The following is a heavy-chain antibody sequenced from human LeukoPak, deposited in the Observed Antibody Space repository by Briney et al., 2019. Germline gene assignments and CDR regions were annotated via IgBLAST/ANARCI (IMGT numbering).Heavy chain of an antibody. CDR3: AREGRFYYYGMDV. J-gene: IGHJ6*02. CDR1: GFTFRSYV. Sequence: GGSLRLSCAASGFTFRSYVIHWVRQAPGKGLEWVAVISSDGSNKNYADSVKGRFTISRDNSKNTIYLQMNSLRAEDTAVYYCAREGRFYYYGMDVWGQGTTVTVSS. V-gene: IGHV3-30-3*01. CDR2: ISSDGSNK.